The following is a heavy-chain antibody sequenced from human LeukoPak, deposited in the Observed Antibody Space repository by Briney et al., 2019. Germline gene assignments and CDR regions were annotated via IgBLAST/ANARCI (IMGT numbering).Heavy chain of an antibody. V-gene: IGHV1-18*01. Sequence: ASVKVSCKASGYTFTSYGISWVRQAPGQGLEWMGWISAYNGNTNYAQKLQGRVTMTTDISTSTAYMELRSLRSDDTAVYYCARDEQIRGWYNADYWGQGTLVTVSS. CDR3: ARDEQIRGWYNADY. CDR2: ISAYNGNT. D-gene: IGHD6-19*01. J-gene: IGHJ4*02. CDR1: GYTFTSYG.